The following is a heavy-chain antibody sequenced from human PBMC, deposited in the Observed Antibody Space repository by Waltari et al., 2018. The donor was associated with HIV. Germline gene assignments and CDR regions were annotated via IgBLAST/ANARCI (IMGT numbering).Heavy chain of an antibody. D-gene: IGHD2-2*02. CDR3: ARDQGGDCSSTSCYTFDY. CDR1: GFTFSSYS. V-gene: IGHV3-48*01. J-gene: IGHJ4*02. CDR2: ISSSSSTI. Sequence: EVQLVESGGGLVQPGGSLRLSCAASGFTFSSYSMNWVRQAPGKGLEWVSYISSSSSTIYYADAVKGRFTISRDNAKNSLYLQMNSLRAEDTAVYYCARDQGGDCSSTSCYTFDYWGQGTLVTVSS.